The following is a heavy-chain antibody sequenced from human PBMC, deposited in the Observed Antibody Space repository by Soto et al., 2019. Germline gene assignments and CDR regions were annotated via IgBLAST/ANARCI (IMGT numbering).Heavy chain of an antibody. CDR3: ARVTAKTRIAATTGFDP. CDR1: GYTFTSYG. V-gene: IGHV1-18*01. CDR2: ISAYNGNT. Sequence: ASVKVSRKASGYTFTSYGISWVRQAPGQGLEWMGWISAYNGNTNYAQKLQGRVTMTTDTSTSTAYMELRSLRSDDTAVYYCARVTAKTRIAATTGFDPWGQGTLVTVSS. D-gene: IGHD6-13*01. J-gene: IGHJ5*02.